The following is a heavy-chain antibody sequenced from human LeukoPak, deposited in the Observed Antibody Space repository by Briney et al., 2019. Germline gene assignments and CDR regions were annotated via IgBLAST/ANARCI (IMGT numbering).Heavy chain of an antibody. D-gene: IGHD2-2*01. CDR1: GFIFSNYG. Sequence: GRSLRLSCAASGFIFSNYGMHWVRQAPGKGLEWVANIKQDGSEKYYVDSVKGRFTISRDNAKNSLYLQMNSLRAEDTAVYYCARRQLYCSSTSCYHGAFDIWGQGTMVTVSS. V-gene: IGHV3-7*01. CDR2: IKQDGSEK. J-gene: IGHJ3*02. CDR3: ARRQLYCSSTSCYHGAFDI.